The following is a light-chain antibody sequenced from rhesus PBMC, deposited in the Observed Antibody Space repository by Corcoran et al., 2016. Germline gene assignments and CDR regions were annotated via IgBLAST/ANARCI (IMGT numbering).Light chain of an antibody. CDR3: QHGYGNPWT. Sequence: DIQMTQSPSSLSASVGDRVTITCQASQVISNNLAWYQQKPGKAPKLLIYKASTLQSGVPSRLSGNGSGTDFTLTIISLQPEDFASYYCQHGYGNPWTFGQGTKVEIK. V-gene: IGKV1-25*01. J-gene: IGKJ1*01. CDR1: QVISNN. CDR2: KAS.